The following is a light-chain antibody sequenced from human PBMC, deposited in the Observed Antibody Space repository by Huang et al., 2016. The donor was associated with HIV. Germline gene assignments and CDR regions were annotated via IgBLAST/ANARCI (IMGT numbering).Light chain of an antibody. Sequence: DIVMTQSPLSLPVTPGEPACISCRSSQSLLHSNGYDYLDCYLQKPGQSPQLVIYLGADQAAGVPDRLSGSGSGTDVTLKISRVEAEDVGVYYCMQALQTPYTFGQGTKLEIK. CDR3: MQALQTPYT. CDR1: QSLLHSNGYDY. CDR2: LGA. V-gene: IGKV2-28*01. J-gene: IGKJ2*01.